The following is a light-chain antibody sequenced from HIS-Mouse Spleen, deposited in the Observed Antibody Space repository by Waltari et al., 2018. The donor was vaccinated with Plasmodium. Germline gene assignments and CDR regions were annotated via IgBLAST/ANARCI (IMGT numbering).Light chain of an antibody. CDR1: SSDVGSSNF. J-gene: IGLJ3*02. CDR3: CSDAGSSTFV. V-gene: IGLV2-23*03. CDR2: ESS. Sequence: QSALTQPASASGSPGQSITISCTGTSSDVGSSNFVSWYQQHPGQAPKLMIEESSKRPAVGSNRFSGTKAGNTASLTSAGLQAEDEADYCCCSDAGSSTFVFGGGTKLTVL.